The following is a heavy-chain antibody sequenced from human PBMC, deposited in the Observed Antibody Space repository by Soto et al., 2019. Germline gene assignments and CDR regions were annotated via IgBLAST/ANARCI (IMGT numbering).Heavy chain of an antibody. CDR3: ANCPISSGCDY. V-gene: IGHV1-69*02. D-gene: IGHD6-19*01. CDR1: GGTFSSYT. CDR2: IIPILGIA. J-gene: IGHJ4*02. Sequence: QVQLVQSGAEVKKPGSSVKVSCKASGGTFSSYTISWVRQAPGQGLEWMGRIIPILGIANYAQKFRGRVTITADKSTSTAYMELSSLRSEDTAVYYCANCPISSGCDYWGQGTLVTVSS.